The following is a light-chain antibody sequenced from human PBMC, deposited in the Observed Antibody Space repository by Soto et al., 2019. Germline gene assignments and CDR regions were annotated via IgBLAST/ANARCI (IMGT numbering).Light chain of an antibody. CDR2: AAS. CDR3: QQYGS. Sequence: VLTQSPATLSVSPGAKVSLSCRANQTISNTLAWYQQKPGQAPRLLIYAASSRATGVSARFSGSGSGTDFTLTISRLEPEDLAVYCCQQYGSFGQGPKADIK. CDR1: QTISNT. V-gene: IGKV3-15*01. J-gene: IGKJ1*01.